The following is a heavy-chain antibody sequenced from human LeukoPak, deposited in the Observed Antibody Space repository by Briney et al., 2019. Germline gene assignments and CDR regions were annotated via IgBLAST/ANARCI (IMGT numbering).Heavy chain of an antibody. D-gene: IGHD3-3*01. Sequence: ASVKVSCKASGGTFSSYAISWVRQAPGQGLEWMGGIIPIFGTANYAQKFQGRVTITADESTSTAYMELSSPRSEDTAVYYCARAVKGTIFGVVILHAFDIWGQGTMVTVSS. J-gene: IGHJ3*02. CDR3: ARAVKGTIFGVVILHAFDI. V-gene: IGHV1-69*01. CDR2: IIPIFGTA. CDR1: GGTFSSYA.